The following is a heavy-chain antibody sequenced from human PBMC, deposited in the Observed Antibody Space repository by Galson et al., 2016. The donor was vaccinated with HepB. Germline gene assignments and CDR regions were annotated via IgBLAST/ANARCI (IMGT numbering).Heavy chain of an antibody. Sequence: SLRLSCAASGFTFSSSWMNWVRQTPGKGLEWVANVNPDGSEKRYVESVRGRFTISRDNAENSLYLQMNSLTAEDTAVYFCAGWGASGNFWGQGILVTVSS. V-gene: IGHV3-7*03. CDR1: GFTFSSSW. D-gene: IGHD6-19*01. CDR3: AGWGASGNF. J-gene: IGHJ4*02. CDR2: VNPDGSEK.